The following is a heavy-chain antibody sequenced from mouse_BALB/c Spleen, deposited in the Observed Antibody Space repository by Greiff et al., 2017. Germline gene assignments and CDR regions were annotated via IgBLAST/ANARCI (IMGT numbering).Heavy chain of an antibody. CDR1: GFTFSSYA. CDR3: ARGGNPLFAY. CDR2: ISSGGSYT. V-gene: IGHV5-9-4*01. D-gene: IGHD2-1*01. J-gene: IGHJ3*01. Sequence: EVQVVESGGGLVKPGGSLKLSCAASGFTFSSYAMSWVRQSPEKRLEWVAEISSGGSYTYYPDTVTGRFTISRDNAKNTLYLEMSSLRSEDTAMYYCARGGNPLFAYWGQGTLVTVSA.